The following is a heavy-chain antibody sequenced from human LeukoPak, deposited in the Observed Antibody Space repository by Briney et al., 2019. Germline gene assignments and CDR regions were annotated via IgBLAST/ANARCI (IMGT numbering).Heavy chain of an antibody. CDR3: ARLKSGYSYGYGYYYYYMDV. J-gene: IGHJ6*03. V-gene: IGHV4-59*08. D-gene: IGHD5-18*01. Sequence: SETLSLTCTVSGGSISSYYWSWIRQPPGKGLEWIGYIYYSGSTNYNPSLKSRVTISVDTSKNQFSLKLSSVTAADTAVYYCARLKSGYSYGYGYYYYYMDVWGKGTTVTVSS. CDR2: IYYSGST. CDR1: GGSISSYY.